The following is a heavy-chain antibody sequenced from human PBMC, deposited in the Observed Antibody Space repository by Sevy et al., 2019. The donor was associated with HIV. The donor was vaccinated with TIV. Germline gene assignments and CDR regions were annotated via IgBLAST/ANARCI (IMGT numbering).Heavy chain of an antibody. J-gene: IGHJ3*02. CDR1: GFSFSEYY. CDR2: ISSRSSHT. CDR3: AMAFYSSSSVSDAFDI. D-gene: IGHD6-13*01. V-gene: IGHV3-11*06. Sequence: GGSLRLSCVASGFSFSEYYISWIRQAPGKGLEWVSYISSRSSHTNFADSVKGRFTISRDNAKNLLYLQMNSLRADDTAVYYCAMAFYSSSSVSDAFDIWGQGTMVTVS.